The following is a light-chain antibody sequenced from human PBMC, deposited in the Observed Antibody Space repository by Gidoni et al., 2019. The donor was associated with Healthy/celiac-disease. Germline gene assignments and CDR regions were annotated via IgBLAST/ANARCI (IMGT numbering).Light chain of an antibody. V-gene: IGKV3-20*01. J-gene: IGKJ5*01. Sequence: EIVLTQSPGPLSLSPGERATLSCRASQSVSSSYLAWYQQKPGQAPRLLIYGASSRATGIPDRFSGSGSGTDFTLTISRLEPEEFAVYYCQQYGSWITFGQGTRLEIK. CDR3: QQYGSWIT. CDR1: QSVSSSY. CDR2: GAS.